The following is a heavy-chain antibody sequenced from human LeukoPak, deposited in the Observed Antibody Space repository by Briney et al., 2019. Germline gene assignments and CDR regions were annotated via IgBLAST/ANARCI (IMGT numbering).Heavy chain of an antibody. CDR1: GFTLSSYE. CDR3: ARDSPGIAAAGLYYFDY. Sequence: GGSLRLSCAASGFTLSSYEMNWVRQAPGKGLEWVSYISSSGSTIYYADSVKGRFTISRDNAKNSLYLQMNSLRAEDTAVYYCARDSPGIAAAGLYYFDYWGQEPWSPSPQ. CDR2: ISSSGSTI. V-gene: IGHV3-48*03. D-gene: IGHD6-13*01. J-gene: IGHJ4*01.